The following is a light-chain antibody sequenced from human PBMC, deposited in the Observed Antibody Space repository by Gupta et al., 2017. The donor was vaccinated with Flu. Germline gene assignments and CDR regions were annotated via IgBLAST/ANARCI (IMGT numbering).Light chain of an antibody. CDR2: QDT. Sequence: YELTQPPSVSVSPGQTAHITCSGNKLGDRFVSWYQKKAGRSPLLVIFQDTQRPSEIPERFSGANSGSTATLTISGTQTMDEADYYCQAWEGTTAFFGGGTNLTVV. V-gene: IGLV3-1*01. J-gene: IGLJ2*01. CDR3: QAWEGTTAF. CDR1: KLGDRF.